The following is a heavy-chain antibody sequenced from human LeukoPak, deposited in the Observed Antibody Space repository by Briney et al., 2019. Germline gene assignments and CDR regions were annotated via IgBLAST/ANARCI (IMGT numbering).Heavy chain of an antibody. CDR3: ARGMGGPDY. J-gene: IGHJ4*02. V-gene: IGHV4-59*01. CDR2: ISYSGST. Sequence: SETLSLTCTVSGGSTSSYYWSWLRQPPGKGLEWIGYISYSGSTNYNPSLKSRVTMSVDTSKNQFSLKLSSVTAADPAVYYCARGMGGPDYWGQGTLVTVSS. CDR1: GGSTSSYY. D-gene: IGHD2-15*01.